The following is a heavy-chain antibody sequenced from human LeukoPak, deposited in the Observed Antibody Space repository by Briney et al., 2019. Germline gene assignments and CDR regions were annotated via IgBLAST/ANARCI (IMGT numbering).Heavy chain of an antibody. CDR3: ASISGGYDRWYFDY. Sequence: ASVKVSCKASGYTFTTYGISWVRQAPGQGLEWMGWISAYNGNTNYAQKLQGRVTMTTDTSTSTAYMELRSLRSDDTAVYYCASISGGYDRWYFDYGGQGTLVTVS. CDR2: ISAYNGNT. J-gene: IGHJ4*02. D-gene: IGHD1-26*01. CDR1: GYTFTTYG. V-gene: IGHV1-18*01.